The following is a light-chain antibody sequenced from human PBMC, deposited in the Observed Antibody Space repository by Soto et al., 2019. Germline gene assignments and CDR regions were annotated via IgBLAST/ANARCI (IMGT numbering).Light chain of an antibody. CDR2: GAS. Sequence: ILMTQSPATLSVSPGERATLSCRASQSVSSNLAWYQQKPGQAPRLHIYGASTRATGIPARFSGSGSGTEFTLTISSLQSEDFAVYYCQQYNNWPPWTFGQGTKVDIK. CDR1: QSVSSN. J-gene: IGKJ1*01. CDR3: QQYNNWPPWT. V-gene: IGKV3-15*01.